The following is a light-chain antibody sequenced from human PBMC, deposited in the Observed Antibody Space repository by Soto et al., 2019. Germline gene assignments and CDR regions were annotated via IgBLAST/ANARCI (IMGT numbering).Light chain of an antibody. V-gene: IGLV2-8*01. CDR1: SSDIGDYHY. J-gene: IGLJ2*01. CDR3: SSYAASNSVI. CDR2: EVN. Sequence: QSALTQPPSASGSPGQSVTISCTGTSSDIGDYHYVSWYQQHPDKAPQLIISEVNKRPSGVSDRFSGSKSGNTASLTVSGLQAEDEADYYCSSYAASNSVIFGGGTKLTVL.